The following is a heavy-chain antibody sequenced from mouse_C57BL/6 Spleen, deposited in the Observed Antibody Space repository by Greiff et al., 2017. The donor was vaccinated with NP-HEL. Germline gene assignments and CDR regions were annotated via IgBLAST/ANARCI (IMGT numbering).Heavy chain of an antibody. D-gene: IGHD1-1*01. CDR2: IYPGSGST. CDR1: GYTFTSYW. V-gene: IGHV1-55*01. Sequence: VQLQQSGAELVKPGASVKMSCKASGYTFTSYWITWVKQRPGQGLEWIGDIYPGSGSTNYNEKFKSKATLTVDTSSSTAYMQLSSLTSEDSAVYYCARGTVVAEPFDYWGQGTTLTVSS. J-gene: IGHJ2*01. CDR3: ARGTVVAEPFDY.